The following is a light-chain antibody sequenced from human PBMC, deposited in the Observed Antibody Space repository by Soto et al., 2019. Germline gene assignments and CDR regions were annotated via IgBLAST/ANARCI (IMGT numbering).Light chain of an antibody. Sequence: QSVLTQPASVSGSPGQSITISCTGTSSDVGGYNYVSWYQQHPGKAPKLMIYDVSNRPSGVSNRFSGSKSGNTASLTISGLQAEDEADYYCSSYTSRSTLVFGGGTKLTGL. CDR3: SSYTSRSTLV. V-gene: IGLV2-14*01. J-gene: IGLJ2*01. CDR2: DVS. CDR1: SSDVGGYNY.